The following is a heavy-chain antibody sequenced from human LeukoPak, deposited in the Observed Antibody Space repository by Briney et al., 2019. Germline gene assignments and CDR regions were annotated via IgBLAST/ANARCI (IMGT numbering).Heavy chain of an antibody. CDR3: ARDSGTTGEVKFDP. Sequence: SETLSLTFTVSGGSISSYYWSWIRQPAGKGLEWIGRIYSSGSTDYNPSLKSRVTMSVDTSKNKFSLKLSSVTAADTAVYYCARDSGTTGEVKFDPWGQGTLVTVSS. J-gene: IGHJ5*02. D-gene: IGHD3-10*01. CDR1: GGSISSYY. CDR2: IYSSGST. V-gene: IGHV4-4*07.